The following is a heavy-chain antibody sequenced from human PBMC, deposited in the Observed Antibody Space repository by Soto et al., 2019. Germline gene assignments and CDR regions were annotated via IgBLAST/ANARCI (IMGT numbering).Heavy chain of an antibody. V-gene: IGHV6-1*01. J-gene: IGHJ4*02. CDR2: TYYRSKWYN. D-gene: IGHD3-16*01. CDR3: AREFTYYVSSASCLGY. CDR1: GDSVSDNSAA. Sequence: SQTLSLTCAISGDSVSDNSAAWNWIRQSPSRGLEWLGRTYYRSKWYNDYAVSVKSRITVTPDTSKNQFSLHLNSVTPEDTAVYYCAREFTYYVSSASCLGYWGQGALVTVSS.